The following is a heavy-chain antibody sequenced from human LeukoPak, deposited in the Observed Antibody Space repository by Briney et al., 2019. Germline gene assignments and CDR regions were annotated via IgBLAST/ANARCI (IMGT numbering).Heavy chain of an antibody. CDR2: FDPEDGET. V-gene: IGHV1-24*01. D-gene: IGHD4-23*01. Sequence: GASVKVSCKVSGYTLTELSMHWVRQAPGKGLEWMGGFDPEDGETIYAQKFQGRVTMTEDTSTDTAYMELSSLRSEDTAVYYCATRPNPHDYGGIGDYFDYWGQGTLVTVSS. CDR1: GYTLTELS. CDR3: ATRPNPHDYGGIGDYFDY. J-gene: IGHJ4*02.